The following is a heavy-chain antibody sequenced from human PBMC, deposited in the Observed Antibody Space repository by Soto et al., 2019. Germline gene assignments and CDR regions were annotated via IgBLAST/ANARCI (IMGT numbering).Heavy chain of an antibody. D-gene: IGHD1-7*01. Sequence: QVQLVQSGAEVKEPGASVKVSCKASGYTFSTSGITWVRQARGQGLEWMGWISDHNGDTKYAQKLQGRVTMTTDTSTSTAYMELRSLRSDDTAIYYCASCGNSNYASDYWVQGTLVTVSS. CDR1: GYTFSTSG. CDR3: ASCGNSNYASDY. V-gene: IGHV1-18*01. J-gene: IGHJ4*02. CDR2: ISDHNGDT.